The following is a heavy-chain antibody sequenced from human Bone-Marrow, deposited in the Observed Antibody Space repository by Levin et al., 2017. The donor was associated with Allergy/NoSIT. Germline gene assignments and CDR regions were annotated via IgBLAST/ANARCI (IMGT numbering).Heavy chain of an antibody. CDR3: ARLWGTVDWYFDL. CDR1: GGSISSSSYY. J-gene: IGHJ2*01. CDR2: IYYSGST. V-gene: IGHV4-39*01. D-gene: IGHD3-16*01. Sequence: SETLSLTCTVSGGSISSSSYYWGWIRQPPGKGLEWIGSIYYSGSTYYNPSLKSRVTISVDTSKNQFSLKLSSVTAADTAVYYCARLWGTVDWYFDLWGRGTLVTVSS.